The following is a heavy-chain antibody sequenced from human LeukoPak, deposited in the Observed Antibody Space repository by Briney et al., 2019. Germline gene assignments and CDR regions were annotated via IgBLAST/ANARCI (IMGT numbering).Heavy chain of an antibody. CDR3: ARDGATTHYYYYYYMDV. CDR2: INTNTGNP. CDR1: GYTFTSYA. V-gene: IGHV7-4-1*02. D-gene: IGHD1-26*01. Sequence: ASVKVSCKASGYTFTSYAMNWVRQAPGQGLEWMGWINTNTGNPTYAQGFTGRFVFSLDTSVSTAYLQISSLKAEDTAVYYCARDGATTHYYYYYYMDVWGKGTTVTVSS. J-gene: IGHJ6*03.